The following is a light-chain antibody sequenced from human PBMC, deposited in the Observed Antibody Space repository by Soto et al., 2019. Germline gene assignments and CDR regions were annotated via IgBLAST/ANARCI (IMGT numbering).Light chain of an antibody. Sequence: QSVLTQPRSVSGSPGQSVTISCTGTNSDVGGYNFVSWYQQLPGKAPKLMISAVSQRPSGVPDRFSGSKSGNTASLTISGRQADDEADYFCCSYTASDIWVFGGGTKVTVL. V-gene: IGLV2-11*01. J-gene: IGLJ3*02. CDR2: AVS. CDR3: CSYTASDIWV. CDR1: NSDVGGYNF.